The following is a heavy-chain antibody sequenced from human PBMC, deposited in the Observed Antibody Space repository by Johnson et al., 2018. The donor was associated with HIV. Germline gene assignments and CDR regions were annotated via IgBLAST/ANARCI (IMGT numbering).Heavy chain of an antibody. V-gene: IGHV3-7*02. CDR1: GFSFSSYW. CDR2: INRDGSEK. Sequence: VQLVESGGGLVQPGGSLRLSCAASGFSFSSYWMSWVRQAPGKGLAWVANINRDGSEKYYVDSVKGRFTISRDNAKNSLYLQMNSLRAEDTAVYYCARSYSSSSHDAFDIWGQGTMVTVSS. D-gene: IGHD6-6*01. CDR3: ARSYSSSSHDAFDI. J-gene: IGHJ3*02.